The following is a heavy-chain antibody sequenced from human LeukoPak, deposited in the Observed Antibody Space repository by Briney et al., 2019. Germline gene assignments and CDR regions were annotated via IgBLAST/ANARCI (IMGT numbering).Heavy chain of an antibody. J-gene: IGHJ4*02. Sequence: GASVKVSCKASGYAFTRHYMHWVRQAPGQGLEWMGLINPSGSSTIYAQKFQGRVTMTEDTSTDTAYMELSSLRSEDTAVYYCATMDYGDLGDYWGQGTLVTVSS. CDR2: INPSGSST. CDR3: ATMDYGDLGDY. V-gene: IGHV1-46*01. D-gene: IGHD4-17*01. CDR1: GYAFTRHY.